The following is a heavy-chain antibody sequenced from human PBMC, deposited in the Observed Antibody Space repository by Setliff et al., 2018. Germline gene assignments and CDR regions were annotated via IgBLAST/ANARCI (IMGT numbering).Heavy chain of an antibody. CDR2: IIPILGIA. CDR3: ARDLGRGYYYDSSGQKVGDY. J-gene: IGHJ4*02. Sequence: GASVKVSCKASGGTFSSYAISWVRQAPGQGLEWMGGIIPILGIANYAQKFQGRVTITADESTSTAYMELSSLRSEDTAVYYCARDLGRGYYYDSSGQKVGDYWGQGTLVTVSS. V-gene: IGHV1-69*10. CDR1: GGTFSSYA. D-gene: IGHD3-22*01.